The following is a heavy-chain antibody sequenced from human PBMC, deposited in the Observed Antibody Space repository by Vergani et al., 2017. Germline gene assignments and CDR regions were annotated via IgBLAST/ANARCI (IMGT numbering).Heavy chain of an antibody. D-gene: IGHD1-26*01. CDR3: ARGSTWAHDAFDI. Sequence: QVQLVQSGAEVKKPGSSVKVSCKASGGTFSSYAISWVRQAPGQGLEWMGRIIPILGTANYAQKFQGRVTITADESTSTAYMELSSLRAEDAAVYYCARGSTWAHDAFDIWGQGTMVTVSS. J-gene: IGHJ3*02. CDR1: GGTFSSYA. V-gene: IGHV1-69*11. CDR2: IIPILGTA.